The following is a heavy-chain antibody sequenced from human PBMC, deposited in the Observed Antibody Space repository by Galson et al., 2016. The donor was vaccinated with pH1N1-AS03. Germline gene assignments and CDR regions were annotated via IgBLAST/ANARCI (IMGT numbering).Heavy chain of an antibody. Sequence: QSGAEVKKPGESLKISCKGSGYSFVSYWIGWVRQMPGKGLEWMGVIYSGVSADTRYSPSFQGQVTISADKSISTAYLQWSSLKASDSAIYYCVRTSGYSSHWALDIWGQGTMVTVSS. V-gene: IGHV5-51*01. CDR2: IYSGVSADT. CDR1: GYSFVSYW. J-gene: IGHJ3*02. CDR3: VRTSGYSSHWALDI. D-gene: IGHD5-18*01.